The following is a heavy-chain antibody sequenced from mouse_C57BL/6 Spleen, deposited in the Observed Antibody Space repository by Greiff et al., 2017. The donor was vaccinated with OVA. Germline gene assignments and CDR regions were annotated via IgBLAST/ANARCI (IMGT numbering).Heavy chain of an antibody. Sequence: VQLQQSGPELVEPGASVTMSCKASGYTFTDYNMHWVKQSHGKSLEWIGYINPNNGGTSYNQKFKGKATLTVNKSSSTAYMELRSLTSEDSAVYYCARLPPYCGTDYWGQGTTLTVSS. CDR3: ARLPPYCGTDY. V-gene: IGHV1-22*01. CDR1: GYTFTDYN. D-gene: IGHD1-1*01. CDR2: INPNNGGT. J-gene: IGHJ2*01.